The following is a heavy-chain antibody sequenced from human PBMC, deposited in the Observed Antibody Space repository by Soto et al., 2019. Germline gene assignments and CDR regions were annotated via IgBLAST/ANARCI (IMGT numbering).Heavy chain of an antibody. J-gene: IGHJ4*02. CDR1: GGSISSYY. Sequence: PSETLSLTCTVSGGSISSYYWSWIRQPPGKGLEWIGYIYYSGSTNYNPSLKSRVTISVDTSKNQFSLKLSSVTAADTAVYYCARHLYSGYDLRVFDYWGQGTLVTVSS. CDR3: ARHLYSGYDLRVFDY. D-gene: IGHD5-12*01. CDR2: IYYSGST. V-gene: IGHV4-59*08.